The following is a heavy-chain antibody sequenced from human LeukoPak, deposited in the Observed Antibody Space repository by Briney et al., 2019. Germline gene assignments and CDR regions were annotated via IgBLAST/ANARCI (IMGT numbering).Heavy chain of an antibody. D-gene: IGHD3-9*01. J-gene: IGHJ4*02. V-gene: IGHV4-59*08. Sequence: SETLSLTCTVSGGSIISYYWSWIRQPPGKGLEWIGYMYFSVATNYNPSLKSRVTMSVDTSMTHFSLQLSSVTVADTAVYYCARSDVLTAYAMALWGQGTLVIVSS. CDR2: MYFSVAT. CDR1: GGSIISYY. CDR3: ARSDVLTAYAMAL.